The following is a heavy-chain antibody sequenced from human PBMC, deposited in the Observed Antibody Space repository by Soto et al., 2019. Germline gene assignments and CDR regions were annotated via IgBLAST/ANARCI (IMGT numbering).Heavy chain of an antibody. J-gene: IGHJ4*02. CDR3: AKSYGDGYYFDY. V-gene: IGHV3-23*01. CDR1: GFTFSSYA. D-gene: IGHD4-17*01. Sequence: EVQLLGSGGGLVQPGGSLRLSCAASGFTFSSYAMSWVRQTPERGLECVSAISSSGGSRYYADSVKGRFTISRDNSKNMVYLQVNRLRAEDTAVYYCAKSYGDGYYFDYWGQGTLVTVSS. CDR2: ISSSGGSR.